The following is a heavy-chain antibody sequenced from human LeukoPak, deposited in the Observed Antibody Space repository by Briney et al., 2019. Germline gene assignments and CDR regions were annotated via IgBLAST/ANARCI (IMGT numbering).Heavy chain of an antibody. CDR2: IYYSGST. D-gene: IGHD5-24*01. J-gene: IGHJ4*02. V-gene: IGHV4-59*01. CDR1: GGSISSYY. Sequence: SETLSLTCTVSGGSISSYYWSWIRQPPGKGLEWIGYIYYSGSTNYNPSLKSRVTISVDTSKNQFSLKLSSVTAADTAVYYCARGRDGYDYYYFDYWGQGTLVAVSS. CDR3: ARGRDGYDYYYFDY.